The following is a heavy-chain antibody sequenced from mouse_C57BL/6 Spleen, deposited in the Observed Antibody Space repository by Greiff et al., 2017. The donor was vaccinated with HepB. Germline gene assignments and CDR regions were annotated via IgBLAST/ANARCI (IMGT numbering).Heavy chain of an antibody. CDR3: DRSVTTVEGFDY. V-gene: IGHV1-69*01. CDR1: GYTFTSYW. CDR2: IDPSDSYT. J-gene: IGHJ2*01. D-gene: IGHD1-1*01. Sequence: QVQLQQPGAELVMPGASVKLSCKASGYTFTSYWMHWVKQRPGQGLEWIGEIDPSDSYTNYNQKFKGKSTLTVDKSSSTAYMQLSSLTSEDSAVYYCDRSVTTVEGFDYWCQGTTLTVSS.